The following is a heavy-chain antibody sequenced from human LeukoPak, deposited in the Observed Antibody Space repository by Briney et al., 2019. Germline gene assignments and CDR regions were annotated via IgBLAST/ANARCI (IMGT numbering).Heavy chain of an antibody. CDR3: VKETGTTGAGDC. Sequence: GGSLRLSCAASGFTFSTYAMSWVRQAPGKGLEWVSPISAGGGSSYYADSVKGRFTISRDSSKNTLYLQMNNLRPEDTAVYYCVKETGTTGAGDCWGQGTLVTGSS. CDR2: ISAGGGSS. CDR1: GFTFSTYA. J-gene: IGHJ4*02. D-gene: IGHD1-1*01. V-gene: IGHV3-23*01.